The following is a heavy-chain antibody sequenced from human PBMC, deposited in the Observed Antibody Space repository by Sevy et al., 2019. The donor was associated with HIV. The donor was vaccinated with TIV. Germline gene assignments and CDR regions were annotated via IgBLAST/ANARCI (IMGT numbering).Heavy chain of an antibody. Sequence: ASVKVSCKASGYAFTGYYIHWVRQAPGQGLEWMGRINPISGGTDGSQKFQGRVTMTRDTSISTAYMDVSRLTSDDTAVYYCARAPTDFWTGGMAVWGQGTVVTVSS. CDR2: INPISGGT. CDR3: ARAPTDFWTGGMAV. J-gene: IGHJ6*02. CDR1: GYAFTGYY. D-gene: IGHD3-3*01. V-gene: IGHV1-2*06.